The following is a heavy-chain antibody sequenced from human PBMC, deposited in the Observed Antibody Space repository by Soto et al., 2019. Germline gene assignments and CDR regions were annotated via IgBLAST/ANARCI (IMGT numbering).Heavy chain of an antibody. CDR3: ARGGGVLRSPYSSSSYGMDV. V-gene: IGHV1-18*01. Sequence: ASVKVSCKASGYTFTSYGISWVRQAPGQGLEWMGWISAYNGNTNYAQKLQGRVTMTTDTSTSTAYMELSSLRSEDTAVYYCARGGGVLRSPYSSSSYGMDVWGQGTTVTVSS. J-gene: IGHJ6*02. CDR1: GYTFTSYG. D-gene: IGHD6-6*01. CDR2: ISAYNGNT.